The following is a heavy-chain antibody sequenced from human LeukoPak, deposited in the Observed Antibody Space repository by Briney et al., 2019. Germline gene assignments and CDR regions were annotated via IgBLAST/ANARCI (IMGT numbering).Heavy chain of an antibody. V-gene: IGHV4-59*12. CDR1: GGSISSYY. D-gene: IGHD2-2*01. Sequence: PSETLSLTCTVSGGSISSYYWSWIRQPPGKGLEWIGYIYYSGSTNYNPSLKSRVTISVDTSKNQFSLKLSSVTAADTAVYYCARGVCSSTSCYRYYGMDVWGQGTTVTVSS. J-gene: IGHJ6*02. CDR2: IYYSGST. CDR3: ARGVCSSTSCYRYYGMDV.